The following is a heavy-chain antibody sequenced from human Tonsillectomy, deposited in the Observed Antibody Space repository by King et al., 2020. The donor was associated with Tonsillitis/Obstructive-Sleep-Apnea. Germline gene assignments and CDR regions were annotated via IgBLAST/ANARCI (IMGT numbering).Heavy chain of an antibody. Sequence: VQLVESGGGLVQPGGSLRLSCAASGFTFTTYAMSWVRQAPGKGLEWVSAISGSGGSTYYADSVKGRFTISRENSKNTLYLPMNSLRHDDTAVYYCAKGVSGYAYYYGMHVWGQGTTVTVSS. CDR2: ISGSGGST. J-gene: IGHJ6*02. D-gene: IGHD5-12*01. V-gene: IGHV3-23*04. CDR1: GFTFTTYA. CDR3: AKGVSGYAYYYGMHV.